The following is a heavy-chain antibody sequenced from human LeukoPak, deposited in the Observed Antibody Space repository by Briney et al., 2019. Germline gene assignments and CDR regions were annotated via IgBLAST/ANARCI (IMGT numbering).Heavy chain of an antibody. CDR2: INPNSGGT. Sequence: ASVKVSCKASGYTFTGYYMHWVRQAPGQGLEWMGWINPNSGGTNYAQKFQGRVTMTRDTSISTAYMELSRLRSDDTAVYYCARGGYYDSNGYYYLDYWGQGTLVTVSS. CDR1: GYTFTGYY. D-gene: IGHD3-22*01. CDR3: ARGGYYDSNGYYYLDY. J-gene: IGHJ4*02. V-gene: IGHV1-2*02.